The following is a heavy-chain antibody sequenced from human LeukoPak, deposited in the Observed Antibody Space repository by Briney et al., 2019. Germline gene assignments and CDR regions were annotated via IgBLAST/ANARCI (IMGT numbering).Heavy chain of an antibody. CDR3: AKDDAWLQYGD. CDR2: ISSSGSTI. CDR1: GFTFSSYG. V-gene: IGHV3-48*01. Sequence: AGGSLRLSCAASGFTFSSYGMTWVRQAPGKGLEWVSYISSSGSTIYYADSVKGRFTISRDNSKGTVSLQMNSLRPEDTAVYYCAKDDAWLQYGDWGRGTLVTVSS. D-gene: IGHD5-24*01. J-gene: IGHJ4*02.